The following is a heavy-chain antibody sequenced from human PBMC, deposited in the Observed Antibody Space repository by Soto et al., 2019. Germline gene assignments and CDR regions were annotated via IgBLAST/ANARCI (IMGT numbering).Heavy chain of an antibody. CDR2: ISSNGGST. V-gene: IGHV3-64*01. CDR3: ARESGYSYGSNFDY. J-gene: IGHJ4*02. Sequence: GGSLRLSCAASGFTFSSYAMHWVRQAPGKGLEYVSAISSNGGSTYYANSVKGRFTISRDNSKNTLYLQMGSLRAEDMAVYYCARESGYSYGSNFDYWGQGTLDTVSS. CDR1: GFTFSSYA. D-gene: IGHD5-18*01.